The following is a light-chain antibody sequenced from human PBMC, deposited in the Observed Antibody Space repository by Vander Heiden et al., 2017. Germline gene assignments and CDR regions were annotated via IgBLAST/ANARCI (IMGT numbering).Light chain of an antibody. CDR1: QSISSY. CDR2: AAS. J-gene: IGKJ5*01. Sequence: DIQMTQSPSSLSASVGDRVTITCRASQSISSYLNWYQQKPGKDPKLLIYAASSLQSGVPSRFSGSGSGTDFTLTISSLQPEDFATYYCQQSDSTPITFGQGTRLEIK. V-gene: IGKV1-39*01. CDR3: QQSDSTPIT.